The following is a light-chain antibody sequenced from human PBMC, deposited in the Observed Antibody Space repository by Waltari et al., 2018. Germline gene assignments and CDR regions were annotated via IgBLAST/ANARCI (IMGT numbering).Light chain of an antibody. CDR1: NPTIAHTY. V-gene: IGLV1-47*01. CDR3: AIWDDGVI. CDR2: RNN. Sequence: QSVLNQPPSVSGTPGQTVTISCSGSNPTIAHTYVYLYQQLPGMAPKLLIYRNNQRPSGVPDRFSGSKSGTSASLAISGLRSEDEAHYSCAIWDDGVIFGGGTKLTVL. J-gene: IGLJ2*01.